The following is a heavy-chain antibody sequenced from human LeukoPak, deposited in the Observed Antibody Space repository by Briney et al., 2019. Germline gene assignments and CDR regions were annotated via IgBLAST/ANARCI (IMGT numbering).Heavy chain of an antibody. V-gene: IGHV3-15*01. CDR1: GFTFSNAW. CDR3: TTDSLGYDFWSGYYGCFDY. D-gene: IGHD3-3*01. CDR2: IKSKTDGGTT. Sequence: GGSLRLSCAASGFTFSNAWMSWVRQAPGKGMEWVGRIKSKTDGGTTDYAAPVKGRFTISRDDSKNTLYLQMNSLKTEDTAVYYCTTDSLGYDFWSGYYGCFDYWGQETLVTVSS. J-gene: IGHJ4*02.